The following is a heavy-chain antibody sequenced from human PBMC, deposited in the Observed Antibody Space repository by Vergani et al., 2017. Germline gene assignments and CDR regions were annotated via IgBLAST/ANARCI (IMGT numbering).Heavy chain of an antibody. CDR3: AXQYFVSGNYLFDY. CDR1: EFTFSNYA. CDR2: ISGSGVSA. Sequence: EVQLLESGGGLVQPGGSLRLTCAASEFTFSNYAMNWVRQAPGKGLEWVSGISGSGVSAYYTDSVKGRFTISRDNSKNILFLQMNNLRTEDTAIYYCAXQYFVSGNYLFDYWGQGTLVTVSS. J-gene: IGHJ4*02. V-gene: IGHV3-23*01. D-gene: IGHD3-10*01.